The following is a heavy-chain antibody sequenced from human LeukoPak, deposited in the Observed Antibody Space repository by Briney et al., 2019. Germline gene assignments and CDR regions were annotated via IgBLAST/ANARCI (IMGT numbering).Heavy chain of an antibody. V-gene: IGHV3-9*01. CDR3: AKDIAGAVAGRLGPGDAFDI. Sequence: PGGSLRLSCAASGFTFDDYAMHWVRQAPGKGLEWVSGISWNSGSIGYADSVKGRFTISRDNAKNSLYLQMNSLRAEDTDLYYCAKDIAGAVAGRLGPGDAFDIWGQGTMVTVSS. CDR2: ISWNSGSI. CDR1: GFTFDDYA. D-gene: IGHD6-19*01. J-gene: IGHJ3*02.